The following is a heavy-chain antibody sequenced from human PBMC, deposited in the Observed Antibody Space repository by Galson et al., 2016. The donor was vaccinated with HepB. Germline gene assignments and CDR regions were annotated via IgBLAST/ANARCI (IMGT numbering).Heavy chain of an antibody. CDR2: ILGDVSST. V-gene: IGHV3-74*01. CDR1: GFTFSTYW. D-gene: IGHD2-15*01. CDR3: ARARCSGGSCYFDY. J-gene: IGHJ4*02. Sequence: SLRLSCAASGFTFSTYWMHWVRQAPGKGLVWVSRILGDVSSTDYADSVKGRFTISRDNAKNTLYLQMNSLRAEDTAVYYCARARCSGGSCYFDYWGQGTLVTVSS.